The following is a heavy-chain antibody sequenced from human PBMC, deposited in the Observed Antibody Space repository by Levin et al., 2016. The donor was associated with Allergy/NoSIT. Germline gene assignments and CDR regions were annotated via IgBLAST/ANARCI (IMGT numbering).Heavy chain of an antibody. CDR2: INTGGGT. CDR3: ATRYCVGGSCYFGS. J-gene: IGHJ4*02. D-gene: IGHD2-15*01. V-gene: IGHV1-46*01. Sequence: WVRQAPGQGLECMGMINTGGGTNYPQKFQGRVTMTRDTSTSTVYMELSSLTFEDTAVYYCATRYCVGGSCYFGSWGQGTLVTVSS.